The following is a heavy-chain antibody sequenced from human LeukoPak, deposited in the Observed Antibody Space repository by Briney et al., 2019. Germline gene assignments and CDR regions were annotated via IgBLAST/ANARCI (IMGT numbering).Heavy chain of an antibody. J-gene: IGHJ4*02. CDR2: IFYSGST. D-gene: IGHD6-25*01. Sequence: SETLSLTCTVSGGSFSSYYWTWIRQPPGKGLEWIGYIFYSGSTNYNPSLKSRVTMALDTSKNQFSLKLNSVTAADTAVYYCARGRLAAAPYFDYWGQGTRVTVSS. CDR3: ARGRLAAAPYFDY. V-gene: IGHV4-59*01. CDR1: GGSFSSYY.